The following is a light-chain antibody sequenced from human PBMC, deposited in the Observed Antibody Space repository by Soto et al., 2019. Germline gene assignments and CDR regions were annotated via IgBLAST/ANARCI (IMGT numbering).Light chain of an antibody. J-gene: IGKJ1*01. CDR3: QQYGSSPWT. CDR2: GAS. Sequence: EIVLTQSPGTLSLSPGERATLSCRASQSISSSSLAWYQQKPGQAPRLLIYGASSRATGIPDRFSGSGSRTDFTLTISRLEPEDFAVYYCQQYGSSPWTFGQGTKVEIK. V-gene: IGKV3-20*01. CDR1: QSISSSS.